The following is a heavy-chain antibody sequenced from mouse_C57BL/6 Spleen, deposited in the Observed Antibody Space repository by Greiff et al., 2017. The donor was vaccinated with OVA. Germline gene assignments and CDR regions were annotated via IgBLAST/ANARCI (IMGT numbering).Heavy chain of an antibody. CDR1: GYTFTSYW. V-gene: IGHV1-69*01. Sequence: VQLQPPGAELVMPGASVKLSCKASGYTFTSYWMHWVKQRPGQGLEWIGEIDPSDSYTNYNQKFKGKSTLTVDKSSSTAYMQLSSLTSEDSAVYYCARGDYYGSSYWYFDVWGTGTTVTVSS. D-gene: IGHD1-1*01. CDR3: ARGDYYGSSYWYFDV. CDR2: IDPSDSYT. J-gene: IGHJ1*03.